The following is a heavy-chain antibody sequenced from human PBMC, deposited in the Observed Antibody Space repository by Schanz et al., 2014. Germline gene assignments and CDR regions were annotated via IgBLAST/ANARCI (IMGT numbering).Heavy chain of an antibody. D-gene: IGHD3-10*01. J-gene: IGHJ3*02. V-gene: IGHV3-23*04. CDR3: AKGRFGELSAFDI. CDR1: GFTFSIYA. CDR2: ISGSGGST. Sequence: EVQLVESGGGLVQPGGSLRLSCSASGFTFSIYAMHWVRQAPGKGLEWVSAISGSGGSTYYADSVKGRFTISRDNSKNTVHLQMNSLRAEDTAVYYCAKGRFGELSAFDIWGQGTMVTVSP.